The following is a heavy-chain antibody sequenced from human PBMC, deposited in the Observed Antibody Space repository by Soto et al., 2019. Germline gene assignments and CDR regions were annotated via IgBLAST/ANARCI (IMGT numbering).Heavy chain of an antibody. CDR1: GFTFSNAW. V-gene: IGHV3-15*01. CDR3: TTAYDGDSLGY. J-gene: IGHJ4*02. Sequence: EVQLVESGGGLVKPGGSLRLSCAAAGFTFSNAWMSWVRQAPGKGLEWVGRMKSQTDGGTTDYAAPVKGRLTISRDDSKNTLYLQMNSLKTEDTAVYYCTTAYDGDSLGYCGQGTLVTVSS. CDR2: MKSQTDGGTT. D-gene: IGHD4-17*01.